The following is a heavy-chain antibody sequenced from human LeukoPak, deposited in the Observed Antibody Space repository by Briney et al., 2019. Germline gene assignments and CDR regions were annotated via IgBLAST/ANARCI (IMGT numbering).Heavy chain of an antibody. J-gene: IGHJ5*02. CDR1: GGSISSYY. V-gene: IGHV4-59*01. D-gene: IGHD1-26*01. CDR2: IYYSGST. Sequence: SETLSLTCTVSGGSISSYYWSWIRQPPGKGLEWIGYIYYSGSTNYNPSLKSRVTISVDTSKNQFPLKLSSVTAADTAVYYCARVRGSYLLLDGKRNWFDPWGQGTLVTVSS. CDR3: ARVRGSYLLLDGKRNWFDP.